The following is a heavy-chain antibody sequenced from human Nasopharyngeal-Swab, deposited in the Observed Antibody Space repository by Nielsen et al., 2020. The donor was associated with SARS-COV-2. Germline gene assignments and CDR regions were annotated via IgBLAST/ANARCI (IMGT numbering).Heavy chain of an antibody. CDR2: INWNGGST. J-gene: IGHJ6*03. Sequence: GSLRLSCPASGFTFDDYGMSWVRQAPGKGLELVSGINWNGGSTGYADSVKGRFTISRDNAKNPLYLQMNSLRAEDTALYYCARAYSGYNLFYYYYMDVWGKGTTVTVSS. CDR1: GFTFDDYG. V-gene: IGHV3-20*04. CDR3: ARAYSGYNLFYYYYMDV. D-gene: IGHD5-12*01.